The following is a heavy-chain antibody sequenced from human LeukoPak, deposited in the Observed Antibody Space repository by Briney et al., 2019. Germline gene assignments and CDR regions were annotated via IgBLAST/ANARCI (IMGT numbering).Heavy chain of an antibody. CDR3: VRGSLASGVVVYYYYYLDV. CDR1: GFNYSSYT. D-gene: IGHD3-3*01. V-gene: IGHV3-48*01. CDR2: ISASRGFT. Sequence: PGGSLRLSCAASGFNYSSYTMNWVRQAPGMGLEWLSYISASRGFTYYADSVKGRFTISRDNAKNSLYLQMNSLRAEDTAVYYCVRGSLASGVVVYYYYYLDVWGKGTTVTVSS. J-gene: IGHJ6*03.